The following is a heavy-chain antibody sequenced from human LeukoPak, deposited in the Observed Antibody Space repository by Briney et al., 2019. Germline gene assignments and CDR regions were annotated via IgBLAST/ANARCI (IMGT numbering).Heavy chain of an antibody. V-gene: IGHV3-30*18. CDR2: ISYDGSNK. CDR1: GFTFSSYG. Sequence: LSGGSLRLSCAASGFTFSSYGMHWVRQAPGKGLEWVAVISYDGSNKYYADSVKGRFTISRDNSKNTLYLQVNSLRAEDTAVYYCAKTHSYSYGAFDYWGQGTLITVSS. CDR3: AKTHSYSYGAFDY. J-gene: IGHJ4*02. D-gene: IGHD5-18*01.